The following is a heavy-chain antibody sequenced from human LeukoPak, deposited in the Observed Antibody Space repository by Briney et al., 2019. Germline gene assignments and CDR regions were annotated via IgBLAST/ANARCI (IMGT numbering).Heavy chain of an antibody. CDR1: GGSISSGGYY. J-gene: IGHJ4*02. V-gene: IGHV4-31*03. CDR3: ARNYYDSSGYYFDY. D-gene: IGHD3-22*01. Sequence: SETLSLTCTVSGGSISSGGYYWSWIRQHPGKGLEWIGYIYYSGSTYYNPSLKSRVTISVDTSKNQFSLKLSSVTAADTAVYYCARNYYDSSGYYFDYRGQGTLVTVSS. CDR2: IYYSGST.